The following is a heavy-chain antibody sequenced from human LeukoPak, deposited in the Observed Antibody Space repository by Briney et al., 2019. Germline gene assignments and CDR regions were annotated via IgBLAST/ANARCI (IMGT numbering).Heavy chain of an antibody. CDR1: KFSFSSYW. D-gene: IGHD2-8*02. CDR2: INSDGSRT. V-gene: IGHV3-74*01. J-gene: IGHJ5*02. CDR3: ARVLTGSWDWFDP. Sequence: GGSLRLSCAASKFSFSSYWMHWVRQAPGKGLVWVSCINSDGSRTNYADSVKGRFTISRDNAKNTLYLQMSSLRAEDTAVYYCARVLTGSWDWFDPWGQGTLVTVSS.